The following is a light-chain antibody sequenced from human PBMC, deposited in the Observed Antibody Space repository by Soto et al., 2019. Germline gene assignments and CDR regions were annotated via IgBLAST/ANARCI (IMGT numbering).Light chain of an antibody. Sequence: EIVLTQSPATLPLSPGERATLSCRASQSVSSYLAWYQQKPGQAPRLLIYDASNRATGIPARFSGSGSGTEFTLTISSLEPEDFAVYYCQQRSSWPRTFGQGTKVEIK. CDR1: QSVSSY. CDR2: DAS. J-gene: IGKJ1*01. V-gene: IGKV3-11*01. CDR3: QQRSSWPRT.